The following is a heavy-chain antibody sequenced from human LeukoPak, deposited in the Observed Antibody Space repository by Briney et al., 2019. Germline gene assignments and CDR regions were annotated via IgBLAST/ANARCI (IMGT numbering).Heavy chain of an antibody. Sequence: PRGSLRLSCAASGFTFSSYSMNWVRQAPGKGLEWVVVISYDGNNKHYADSVKGRLTISRDNSKNTLYLQMTSLRAEDSAVYYCARGNEYSSGWHYFDYWGQGTLVTVYS. J-gene: IGHJ4*02. CDR1: GFTFSSYS. CDR2: ISYDGNNK. D-gene: IGHD6-19*01. CDR3: ARGNEYSSGWHYFDY. V-gene: IGHV3-30*03.